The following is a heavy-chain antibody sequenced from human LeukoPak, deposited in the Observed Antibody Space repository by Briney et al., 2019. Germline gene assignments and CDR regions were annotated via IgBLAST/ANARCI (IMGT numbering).Heavy chain of an antibody. V-gene: IGHV3-23*01. CDR1: GFTFSSYA. CDR2: ISGSGGST. CDR3: ARGYEGDAFDI. Sequence: GGSLRLSCAASGFTFSSYAMSWVRQAPGKGLEWVSAISGSGGSTYYADSVKGRFTISRDNAKNSLYLQMNSLRAEDTAVYYCARGYEGDAFDIWGQGTMVTVSS. D-gene: IGHD2-15*01. J-gene: IGHJ3*02.